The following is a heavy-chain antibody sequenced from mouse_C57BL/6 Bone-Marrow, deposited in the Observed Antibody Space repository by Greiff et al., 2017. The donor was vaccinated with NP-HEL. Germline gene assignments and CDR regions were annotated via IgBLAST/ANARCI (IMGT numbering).Heavy chain of an antibody. CDR2: IYPGGGYT. CDR1: GYTFTNYW. J-gene: IGHJ1*03. CDR3: ARHYYGSSYIWYFDV. D-gene: IGHD1-1*01. V-gene: IGHV1-63*01. Sequence: VQLQQSGAELVRPGTSVKMSCKASGYTFTNYWIGWAKQRPGHGLEWIGDIYPGGGYTNYNEKFKGKATLTADKSSSTAYMQFSSLTSEYSAIYYCARHYYGSSYIWYFDVWGTGTTVTVSS.